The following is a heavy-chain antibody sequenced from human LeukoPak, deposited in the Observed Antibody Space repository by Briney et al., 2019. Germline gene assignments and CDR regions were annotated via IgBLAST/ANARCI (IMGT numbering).Heavy chain of an antibody. CDR3: ARDPSWGMAFDY. CDR2: IWYDGSNK. CDR1: GFTFSSYG. D-gene: IGHD2-8*02. Sequence: GGSLRLSCAASGFTFSSYGMHWVRQAPDKGLEWVAVIWYDGSNKYYADSVKGRFTISRDNSKNTLYLQMNSLRAEDTAVYYCARDPSWGMAFDYWGQGTLVTVSS. V-gene: IGHV3-33*01. J-gene: IGHJ4*02.